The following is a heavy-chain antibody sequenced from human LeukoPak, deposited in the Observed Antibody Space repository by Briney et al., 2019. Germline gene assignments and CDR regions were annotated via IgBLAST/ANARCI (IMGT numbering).Heavy chain of an antibody. CDR1: GFTFSSYA. V-gene: IGHV3-23*01. J-gene: IGHJ3*02. Sequence: SGGSLRLSCAASGFTFSSYAMSWVRQAPGKGLEWVSAISGSGGSTYYADSVKGRFTISRDNSKNSLYLQMNSLRAEDTALYYCASIDVLRYFDWFSYTNNENDAFDIWGQGTMVTVSS. CDR3: ASIDVLRYFDWFSYTNNENDAFDI. CDR2: ISGSGGST. D-gene: IGHD3-9*01.